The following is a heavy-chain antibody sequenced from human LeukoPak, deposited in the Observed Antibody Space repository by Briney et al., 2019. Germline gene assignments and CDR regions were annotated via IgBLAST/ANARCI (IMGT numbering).Heavy chain of an antibody. J-gene: IGHJ6*04. Sequence: GRSLRLSCAASGFTFDDYAMHWVRQAPGKGLEWVSGISWNSGNIGYVDSVKGRFTISRDNAKNSLYLQMNSLRAEDTAVYYCAELGITMIGGVWGKGTTVTISS. CDR3: AELGITMIGGV. V-gene: IGHV3-9*01. CDR1: GFTFDDYA. CDR2: ISWNSGNI. D-gene: IGHD3-10*02.